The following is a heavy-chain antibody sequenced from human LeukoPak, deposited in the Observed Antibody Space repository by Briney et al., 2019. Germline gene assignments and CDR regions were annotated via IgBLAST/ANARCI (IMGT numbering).Heavy chain of an antibody. CDR2: ISGSGDT. J-gene: IGHJ4*02. D-gene: IGHD4-17*01. V-gene: IGHV3-23*01. CDR1: GFTFSNHA. Sequence: GGSLRLSCAASGFTFSNHAMTWVRQAPGKGLEWVSAISGSGDTYYTDSVKGRFTISRDNSKNTLYLQMNSLRAEDTAIYYCAKYLAREDYGSDKGQNYFDYWGQGTLVTVSS. CDR3: AKYLAREDYGSDKGQNYFDY.